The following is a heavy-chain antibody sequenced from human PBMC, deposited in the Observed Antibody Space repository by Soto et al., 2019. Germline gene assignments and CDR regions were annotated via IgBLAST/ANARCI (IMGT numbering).Heavy chain of an antibody. CDR1: GFTFSSYA. J-gene: IGHJ3*02. CDR2: ISGSAATT. D-gene: IGHD6-13*01. Sequence: GGSLRLSCAASGFTFSSYAMNWVRQAPGKGLEWVSAISGSAATTHFADSVRGRFTISRDNSKNTLYLQINSLRAEDTAVYYCAKSRCSPGGYSSSWYVPSDAFDIWGQGTMVTVSS. CDR3: AKSRCSPGGYSSSWYVPSDAFDI. V-gene: IGHV3-23*01.